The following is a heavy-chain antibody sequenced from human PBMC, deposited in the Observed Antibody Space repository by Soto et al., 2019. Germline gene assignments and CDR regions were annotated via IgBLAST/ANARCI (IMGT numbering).Heavy chain of an antibody. CDR2: ISGSGTST. V-gene: IGHV3-23*01. CDR1: GFTFSSYA. CDR3: ARDGFAETTGISGY. Sequence: DVQLLESGGGLVQPGGSLRLSCAASGFTFSSYAMTWVRQAPGKGLEWVSAISGSGTSTYYADSVRGRFTISRDNSQNTLYLQMNSLRAEDTAVYYCARDGFAETTGISGYWGQGTLVTVSS. D-gene: IGHD4-4*01. J-gene: IGHJ4*02.